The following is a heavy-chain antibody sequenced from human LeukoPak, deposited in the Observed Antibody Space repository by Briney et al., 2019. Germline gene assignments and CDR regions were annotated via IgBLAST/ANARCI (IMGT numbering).Heavy chain of an antibody. CDR3: ARGQEVTAIPAAY. CDR2: ISSSSSYT. Sequence: GGSLRLSCAASGFTFSNNYMSWIRQTPGKGLEWVSYISSSSSYTNYADSVKGRFTISRDNANNSLYLQMNSLRAEDTAAYFCARGQEVTAIPAAYWGQGTLVTVSS. CDR1: GFTFSNNY. V-gene: IGHV3-11*05. J-gene: IGHJ4*02. D-gene: IGHD2-21*02.